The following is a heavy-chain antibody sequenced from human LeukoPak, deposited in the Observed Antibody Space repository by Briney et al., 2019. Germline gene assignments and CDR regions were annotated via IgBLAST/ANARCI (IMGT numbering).Heavy chain of an antibody. CDR1: GFTFSSYS. V-gene: IGHV3-21*01. Sequence: GGSLRLSCAASGFTFSSYSMNWVRQAPGKGLEWVSSISSSSSYIYYADSVKGPFTISRGNAKNSLYLQMNSLRAEDTAVYYCARLLSSSSGAYFDYGGQGTLVTVSS. J-gene: IGHJ4*02. CDR2: ISSSSSYI. CDR3: ARLLSSSSGAYFDY. D-gene: IGHD6-6*01.